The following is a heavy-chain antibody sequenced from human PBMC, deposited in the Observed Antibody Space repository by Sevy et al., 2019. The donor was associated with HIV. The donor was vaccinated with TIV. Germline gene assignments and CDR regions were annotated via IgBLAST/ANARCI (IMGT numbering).Heavy chain of an antibody. J-gene: IGHJ4*01. CDR1: GFTFSSYA. Sequence: GGSLRLSCAASGFTFSSYAMSWLRQAPGKGLEWVSAISGSGGSTYYADSVKGRFTISRDNSKNTLYLQMNSLRAEDTAVYYCAKESPGYNYDSSGSLDYWGQGTLVTVSS. CDR3: AKESPGYNYDSSGSLDY. D-gene: IGHD3-22*01. CDR2: ISGSGGST. V-gene: IGHV3-23*01.